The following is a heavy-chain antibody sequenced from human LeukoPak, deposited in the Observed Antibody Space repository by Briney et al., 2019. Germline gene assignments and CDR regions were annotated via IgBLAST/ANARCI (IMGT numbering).Heavy chain of an antibody. J-gene: IGHJ4*02. V-gene: IGHV3-23*01. Sequence: GGSLRLSCTASGFTFGNYAMNWVRQAPGEGLEWVSLITGGGRSTYYADSAKGRFTISRDNSKNTLYLQMNSLRAEDTAVYYCATYGDNSRPRVFDYWGQGTLVTVSS. CDR2: ITGGGRST. CDR3: ATYGDNSRPRVFDY. D-gene: IGHD4-23*01. CDR1: GFTFGNYA.